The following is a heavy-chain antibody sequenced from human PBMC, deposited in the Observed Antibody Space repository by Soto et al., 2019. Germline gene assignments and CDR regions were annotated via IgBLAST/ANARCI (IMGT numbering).Heavy chain of an antibody. V-gene: IGHV3-7*01. CDR1: GFTFSSYA. CDR3: ASQRDLGDYDY. D-gene: IGHD4-17*01. J-gene: IGHJ4*02. Sequence: GGSLRLSCTASGFTFSSYAMHWVRQAPGKGLEWVANVKQDGSVTYYVDSVRGRFIISRDNAKNSVYLQMSSLTAEDTAVYYCASQRDLGDYDYWGQGILVTVSS. CDR2: VKQDGSVT.